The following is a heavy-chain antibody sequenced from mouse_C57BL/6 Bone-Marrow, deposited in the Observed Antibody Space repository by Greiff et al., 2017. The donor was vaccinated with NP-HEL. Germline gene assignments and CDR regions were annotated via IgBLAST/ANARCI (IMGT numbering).Heavy chain of an antibody. J-gene: IGHJ1*03. CDR3: ANHDYGSSYEGYFDV. V-gene: IGHV2-5*01. CDR1: GFSLTSYG. D-gene: IGHD1-1*01. Sequence: VQLVESGPGLVQPSQSLSITCTVSGFSLTSYGVHWVRQSPGKGLEWLGVIWRGGSTDYNAAFMSRLGITKDNSKSQVFFKMNSLQADDTAIYYWANHDYGSSYEGYFDVWGTGTTVTVSS. CDR2: IWRGGST.